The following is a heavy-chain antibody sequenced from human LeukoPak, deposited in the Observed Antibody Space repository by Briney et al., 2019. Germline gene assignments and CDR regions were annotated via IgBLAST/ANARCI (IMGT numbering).Heavy chain of an antibody. CDR1: GYTFSGFY. V-gene: IGHV1-2*02. D-gene: IGHD5-12*01. CDR2: INPNGGVT. J-gene: IGHJ6*03. CDR3: AKDRYGDYEAPFHYYMDA. Sequence: GASVKVSCKASGYTFSGFYIHWVRQAPGQGLEWMGWINPNGGVTNYAQKLQGRVTITRDTSIDTAYMQLSRLRSDDTAVYYCAKDRYGDYEAPFHYYMDAWGRGTTVTVSS.